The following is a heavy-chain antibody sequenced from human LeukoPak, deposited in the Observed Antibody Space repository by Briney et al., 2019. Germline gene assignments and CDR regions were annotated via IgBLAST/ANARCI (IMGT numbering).Heavy chain of an antibody. V-gene: IGHV5-51*01. CDR1: GYSFTSYW. CDR3: ARELDYGDYVDAFDI. CDR2: IYPGDSDT. D-gene: IGHD4-17*01. Sequence: GESLKISCKGSGYSFTSYWIGWVRQMPGKGLEWMGIIYPGDSDTRYSPSFQGQVTISADKSISTAYLQWSSLKASDTAMYYCARELDYGDYVDAFDIWGQGTMVTVSS. J-gene: IGHJ3*02.